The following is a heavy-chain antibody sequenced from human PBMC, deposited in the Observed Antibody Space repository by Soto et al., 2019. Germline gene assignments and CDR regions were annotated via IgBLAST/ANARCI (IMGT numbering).Heavy chain of an antibody. CDR2: IIPIFGTA. Sequence: QVQLVQSGAEVKKPGSSVKVSCKASGGTFSSYAISWVRQAPGQGLEWMGGIIPIFGTANYAQKFKGRVTITADESTSTAYMELSSLRSEDTAVYYCARSPWGYYYDSSGYYADAFDIWGQGTMVTVSS. V-gene: IGHV1-69*01. CDR3: ARSPWGYYYDSSGYYADAFDI. CDR1: GGTFSSYA. D-gene: IGHD3-22*01. J-gene: IGHJ3*02.